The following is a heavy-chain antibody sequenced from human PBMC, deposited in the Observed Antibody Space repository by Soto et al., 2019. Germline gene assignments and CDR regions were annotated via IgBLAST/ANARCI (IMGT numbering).Heavy chain of an antibody. CDR3: ARDGNGSYGRSSWFDP. CDR1: GGTFSSYA. CDR2: IIPIFGTA. D-gene: IGHD1-26*01. V-gene: IGHV1-69*13. J-gene: IGHJ5*02. Sequence: ASVKVSCKASGGTFSSYAISWVRQAPGQGLEWMGGIIPIFGTANYAQKFQGRVTITADESTSTAYMELSSLRSEDTAVYYCARDGNGSYGRSSWFDPWGQGTLVTVSS.